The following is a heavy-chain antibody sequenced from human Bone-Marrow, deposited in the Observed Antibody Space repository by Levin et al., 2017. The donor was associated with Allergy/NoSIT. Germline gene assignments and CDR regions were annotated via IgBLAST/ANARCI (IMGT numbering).Heavy chain of an antibody. CDR2: LTGSGSST. CDR3: AKSRRASITYFDS. J-gene: IGHJ4*02. D-gene: IGHD5-24*01. V-gene: IGHV3-23*01. Sequence: PGGSLRLSCKASGFIFNHFGMGWVRQAPGKGLEWVSGLTGSGSSTHYADSVKGRFIMSRDNSNNTLYLQMNNLRAEDTALYYCAKSRRASITYFDSWGQGTLVTVSS. CDR1: GFIFNHFG.